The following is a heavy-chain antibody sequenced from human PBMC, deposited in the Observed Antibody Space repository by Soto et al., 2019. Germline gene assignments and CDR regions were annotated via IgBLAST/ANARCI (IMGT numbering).Heavy chain of an antibody. CDR3: ARDGTYNWV. V-gene: IGHV3-66*01. J-gene: IGHJ4*02. D-gene: IGHD1-1*01. CDR2: IYSGGAT. CDR1: GFTVSNNY. Sequence: EVQLVESGGGLVQPGGSLRLSCAASGFTVSNNYMRWVRQAPGKGLEWVSLIYSGGATYYADSVKGRFTISIDNSKNTLYLQMNSLRAEDTAVYYCARDGTYNWVGGQGILVTVSS.